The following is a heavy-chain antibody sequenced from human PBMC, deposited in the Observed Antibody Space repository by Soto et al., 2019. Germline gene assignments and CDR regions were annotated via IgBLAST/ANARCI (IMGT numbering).Heavy chain of an antibody. CDR3: ARGYRQYDFWSGYWDYFDY. CDR1: GGSISSYY. Sequence: SETLSLTCTVSGGSISSYYWSWIRQPPGKGLEWIGYIYYSGSTNYNPSLKSRVTISVDTSKNQFSLKLSSVTAADTAVYYCARGYRQYDFWSGYWDYFDYWGQGTLVTSPQ. V-gene: IGHV4-59*01. J-gene: IGHJ4*02. CDR2: IYYSGST. D-gene: IGHD3-3*01.